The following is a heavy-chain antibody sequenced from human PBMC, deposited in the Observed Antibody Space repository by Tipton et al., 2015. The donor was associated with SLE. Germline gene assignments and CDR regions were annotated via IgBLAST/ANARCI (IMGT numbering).Heavy chain of an antibody. V-gene: IGHV4-34*01. D-gene: IGHD4-17*01. CDR3: ARVDGAYDQYYLDY. CDR2: IHLLGAT. J-gene: IGHJ4*02. CDR1: GESLSGYY. Sequence: TLSLTCALSGESLSGYYWSWIRQSPGKGLEWIGQIHLLGATDYNPSLKSRVTLSVDASKNQFSLRLRSVTAADTAVYYCARVDGAYDQYYLDYWGQGTLVTVSS.